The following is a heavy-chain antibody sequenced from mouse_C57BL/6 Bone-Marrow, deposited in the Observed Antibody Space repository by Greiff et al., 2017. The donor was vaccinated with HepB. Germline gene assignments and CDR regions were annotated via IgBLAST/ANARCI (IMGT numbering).Heavy chain of an antibody. CDR2: IRLKSDNYAT. D-gene: IGHD2-5*01. CDR3: TSYYSNWFAY. CDR1: GFTFSNYW. J-gene: IGHJ3*01. V-gene: IGHV6-3*01. Sequence: EVKLVESGGGLVQPGGSMKLSCVASGFTFSNYWMNWVRQSPEKGLEWVAQIRLKSDNYATHYAESVKGRFTISRDDSKSSVYLQMNNLRAEDTGIYYCTSYYSNWFAYWGQGTLVTVSA.